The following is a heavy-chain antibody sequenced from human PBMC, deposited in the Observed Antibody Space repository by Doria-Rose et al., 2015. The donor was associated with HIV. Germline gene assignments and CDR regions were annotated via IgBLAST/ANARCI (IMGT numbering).Heavy chain of an antibody. Sequence: VQLVQSGGGLVRPGGSLRLSCATSGSTFSSHRINWVRQAPGKGLEWVSSISSTSAYINYADSVRGRFTISRDNARNSLYLQMDSLRAEDIAIYYCATGVTLDYWGQGTLVTVSS. V-gene: IGHV3-21*01. CDR1: GSTFSSHR. J-gene: IGHJ4*02. D-gene: IGHD3-10*01. CDR3: ATGVTLDY. CDR2: ISSTSAYI.